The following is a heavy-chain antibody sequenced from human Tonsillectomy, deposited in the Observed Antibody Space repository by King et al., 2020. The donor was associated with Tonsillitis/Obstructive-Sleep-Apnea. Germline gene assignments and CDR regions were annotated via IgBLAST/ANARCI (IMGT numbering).Heavy chain of an antibody. CDR1: GFIFRTYI. CDR2: ISYDGSHK. J-gene: IGHJ4*02. CDR3: ARDLMGFCSSTSCYPGSFDH. V-gene: IGHV3-30*01. D-gene: IGHD2-2*01. Sequence: VQLVESGGGVVQPGRSLRLSCAASGFIFRTYIMHWVRQAPGKGLEWVAAISYDGSHKYYADSVKGRFTISRDNSKNTLYLQMNSLRTEDTAVYHCARDLMGFCSSTSCYPGSFDHWGQGTLVTVSS.